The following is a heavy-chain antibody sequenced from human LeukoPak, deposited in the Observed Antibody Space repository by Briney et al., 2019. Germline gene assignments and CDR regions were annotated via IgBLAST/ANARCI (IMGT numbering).Heavy chain of an antibody. CDR2: IYSGGST. CDR1: GFTVSSNY. J-gene: IGHJ4*02. Sequence: PGGSLRLSCAASGFTVSSNYMNWVRQAPGKGLEWVSLIYSGGSTYYTDSVKGRFTISRDSSKNTLYLQMNSLRAEDTAVYYCARDWAPVYGDRPYSSDWGQGTLVTVSS. CDR3: ARDWAPVYGDRPYSSD. V-gene: IGHV3-53*01. D-gene: IGHD4-17*01.